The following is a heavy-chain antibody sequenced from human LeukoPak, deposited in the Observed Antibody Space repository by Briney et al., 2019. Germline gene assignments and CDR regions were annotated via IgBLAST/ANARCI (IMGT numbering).Heavy chain of an antibody. CDR2: INHSGST. J-gene: IGHJ5*02. CDR1: GGSFSGYY. CDR3: ALQPARRLSWFDP. V-gene: IGHV4-34*01. Sequence: KASETLSLTCAVNGGSFSGYYWSWVRQPPGKGLEWIGEINHSGSTNYNPSLKGRVTISVDTSKNQFSLKLSSVTAADTAVYYCALQPARRLSWFDPWGQGTLVTVSS. D-gene: IGHD2-2*01.